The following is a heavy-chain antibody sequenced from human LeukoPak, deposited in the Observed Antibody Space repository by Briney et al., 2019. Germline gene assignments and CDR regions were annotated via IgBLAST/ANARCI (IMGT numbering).Heavy chain of an antibody. Sequence: GGSLRLSCAASGFTFSSYTMNWVRQAPGEGLECVRTVSGSSSIHYADSVKGRFTISRDNARNSLYLQMNSLRDEDTAVYYCAGDGLHTAHFDYWGQGTLVTVSS. J-gene: IGHJ4*02. V-gene: IGHV3-48*02. CDR1: GFTFSSYT. CDR3: AGDGLHTAHFDY. CDR2: VSGSSSI. D-gene: IGHD5-18*01.